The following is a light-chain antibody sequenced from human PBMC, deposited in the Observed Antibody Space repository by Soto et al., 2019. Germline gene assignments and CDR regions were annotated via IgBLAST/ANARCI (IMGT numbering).Light chain of an antibody. CDR3: MRGADWPRT. CDR1: QSLVFTDGNTY. J-gene: IGKJ2*02. CDR2: KVS. V-gene: IGKV2-30*01. Sequence: DVVMTQSPLSLPVTLGQAASISCRASQSLVFTDGNTYLSWFQQRPGQSPRRLIYKVSNRDSGVPARFSGIGSGTDFTLKISRVEAEDVGIYYCMRGADWPRTFGQGTKLDIK.